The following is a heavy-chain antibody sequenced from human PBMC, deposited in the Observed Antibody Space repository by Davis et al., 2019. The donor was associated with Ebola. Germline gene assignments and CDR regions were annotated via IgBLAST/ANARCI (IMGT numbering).Heavy chain of an antibody. D-gene: IGHD3-10*01. V-gene: IGHV4-59*01. J-gene: IGHJ4*02. CDR1: GGSISSYY. CDR2: IYYSGST. Sequence: PSETLSLTCTVSGGSISSYYWSWIRQPPGKGLEWIGYIYYSGSTNYNPSLKSRVTISVDTSKNQFSLKLSSVTAADTAVYYCARVHYGSYLIDYWGQGTLVTVSS. CDR3: ARVHYGSYLIDY.